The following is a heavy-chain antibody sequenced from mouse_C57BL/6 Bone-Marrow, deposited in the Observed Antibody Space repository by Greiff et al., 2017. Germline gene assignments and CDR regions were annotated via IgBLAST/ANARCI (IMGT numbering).Heavy chain of an antibody. CDR2: IYWVDDK. CDR1: GSSLSTSGMG. Sequence: LKVSVPGILQSSQTLSLTCSFSGSSLSTSGMGVSWIRQPSGKGLEWLAHIYWVDDKRYNPSLKSRLTISQDTSRNQVFLKITSVDTADTATYYCARLITTAFDVWGTGTTVTVSA. J-gene: IGHJ1*03. CDR3: ARLITTAFDV. V-gene: IGHV8-12*01. D-gene: IGHD1-1*01.